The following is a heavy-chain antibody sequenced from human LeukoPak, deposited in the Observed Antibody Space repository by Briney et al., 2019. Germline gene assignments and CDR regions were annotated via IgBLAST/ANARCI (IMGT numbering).Heavy chain of an antibody. CDR2: ISSSGSYI. CDR1: GFTFNSYS. Sequence: GGSLSLSCAASGFTFNSYSMNWVRQAPGKGLEWVSSISSSGSYIYYADSVKGRFTISRDNAKNSLYLQMNSLRVEDTAVYYCARDLGSGIYGTFDYWGQGTLVTVSS. V-gene: IGHV3-21*01. D-gene: IGHD3-10*01. CDR3: ARDLGSGIYGTFDY. J-gene: IGHJ4*02.